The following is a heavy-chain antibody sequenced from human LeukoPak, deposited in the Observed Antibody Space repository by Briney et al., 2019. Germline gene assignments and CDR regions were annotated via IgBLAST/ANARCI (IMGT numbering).Heavy chain of an antibody. CDR2: ISGTGGTT. V-gene: IGHV3-23*01. J-gene: IGHJ4*02. Sequence: PGGSLRLSCEASGFTFGSYVMSWVRQAPGKGLEWVAGISGTGGTTYYADSVKGRFTISRDNSKNTLYLQMNSLRAEDTAVYYCARYLTVAGFDYWGQGTLVTVSS. CDR1: GFTFGSYV. D-gene: IGHD3-9*01. CDR3: ARYLTVAGFDY.